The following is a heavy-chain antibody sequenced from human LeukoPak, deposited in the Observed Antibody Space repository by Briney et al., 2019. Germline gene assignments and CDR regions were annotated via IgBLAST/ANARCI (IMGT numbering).Heavy chain of an antibody. CDR2: IYSGGTT. J-gene: IGHJ4*02. CDR3: AKDPMSSSGRPYYFDC. V-gene: IGHV3-53*01. D-gene: IGHD6-19*01. CDR1: GFTVSTNY. Sequence: GGSLRLSCAASGFTVSTNYMSWVRQAPGKGLEWVSLIYSGGTTYYADSVKGRFTISRDNSKNTLYLQMNSLRAEDTAVYYCAKDPMSSSGRPYYFDCWGQGTLVTVSS.